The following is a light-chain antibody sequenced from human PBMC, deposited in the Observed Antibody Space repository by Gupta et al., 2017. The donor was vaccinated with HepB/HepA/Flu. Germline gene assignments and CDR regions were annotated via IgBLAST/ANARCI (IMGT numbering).Light chain of an antibody. Sequence: QSVLTQPPSVSGAPGQKVTIPCTGSNSNIGAGYDVHWYQQLPRTAPKLLIFGYSHRPSGVPDRFSGSKSDTSASLAITGLQAEDEADYYCQSYDSSLSAYVFGLGTKVTVL. J-gene: IGLJ1*01. CDR3: QSYDSSLSAYV. CDR1: NSNIGAGYD. V-gene: IGLV1-40*01. CDR2: GYS.